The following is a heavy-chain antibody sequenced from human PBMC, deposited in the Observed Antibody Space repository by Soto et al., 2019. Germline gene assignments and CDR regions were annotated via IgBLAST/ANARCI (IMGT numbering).Heavy chain of an antibody. V-gene: IGHV4-59*08. D-gene: IGHD6-19*01. J-gene: IGHJ4*02. Sequence: QVQLQQSGPGLVKPSETLSLTCTVSGGSITNYYWSWVRQPPGKGLEWIGYIYYTGSTNYSPSLKSRVTMTMDTSNSQFSLELTPVTAAATAVYYCARLSGSGWYAAAYWGQGTLVTVSS. CDR1: GGSITNYY. CDR2: IYYTGST. CDR3: ARLSGSGWYAAAY.